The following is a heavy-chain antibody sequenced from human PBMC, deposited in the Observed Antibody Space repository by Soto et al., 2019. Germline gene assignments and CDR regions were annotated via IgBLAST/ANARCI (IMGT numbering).Heavy chain of an antibody. CDR3: ARDPESEDNYYSYGMDV. V-gene: IGHV1-18*04. D-gene: IGHD3-3*01. Sequence: QVQLVQSGAEVKKPGASVKVSCKASGYTFTSYGISWVRQAPGQGLEWMGWISAYNGNTNYAQKLQGRVTMTTDTSTSTAYMELRSLRSDDTAVYYCARDPESEDNYYSYGMDVWGQGTTVTVSS. J-gene: IGHJ6*02. CDR1: GYTFTSYG. CDR2: ISAYNGNT.